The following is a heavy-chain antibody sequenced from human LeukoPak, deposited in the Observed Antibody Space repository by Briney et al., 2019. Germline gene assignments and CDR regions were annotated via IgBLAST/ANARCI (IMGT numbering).Heavy chain of an antibody. Sequence: QTGESLRLSCAASGFTVSNNYMSWVRQAPGKGLEWVSVIYSGGNTYYADSVKGRFTISRDNSKNTLSLQMNSLRAEDTAVYYCARDLVGDYWGQGTLVTVSS. CDR2: IYSGGNT. J-gene: IGHJ4*02. CDR1: GFTVSNNY. CDR3: ARDLVGDY. V-gene: IGHV3-53*01. D-gene: IGHD1-26*01.